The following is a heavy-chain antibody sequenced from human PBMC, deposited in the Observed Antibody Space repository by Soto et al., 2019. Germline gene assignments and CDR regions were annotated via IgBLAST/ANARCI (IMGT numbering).Heavy chain of an antibody. V-gene: IGHV4-31*03. CDR1: GGSISSCGYY. Sequence: QVHLQESGPGLVKPSQTLSLTCTVSGGSISSCGYYLSWIRPHPGKGLEWIGYIYYSGSTYYNPSHKSRLSIAAKPSKNQVSLRLSSVTAADTAVYSCARGVGAPVVVLAATPHNWFDLWGQGTLVTVSS. D-gene: IGHD2-15*01. CDR2: IYYSGST. CDR3: ARGVGAPVVVLAATPHNWFDL. J-gene: IGHJ5*02.